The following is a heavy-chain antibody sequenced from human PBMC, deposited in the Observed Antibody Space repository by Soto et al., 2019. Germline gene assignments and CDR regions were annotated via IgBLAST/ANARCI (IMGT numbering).Heavy chain of an antibody. CDR1: GYTFTSYG. Sequence: QVQLVQSGAEVKKPGASVKVSCKASGYTFTSYGISWVRQAPGQGPEWMGWISAYNGNTNYAQKLQGRVTMTTDTSTSTAYMELRSLRSDDTAVYYCARGLLRYFDWLFYGMDVWGQGTTVTVSS. D-gene: IGHD3-9*01. J-gene: IGHJ6*02. CDR3: ARGLLRYFDWLFYGMDV. CDR2: ISAYNGNT. V-gene: IGHV1-18*01.